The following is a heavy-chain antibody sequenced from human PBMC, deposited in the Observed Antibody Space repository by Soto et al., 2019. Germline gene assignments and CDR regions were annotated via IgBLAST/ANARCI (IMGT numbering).Heavy chain of an antibody. D-gene: IGHD6-25*01. J-gene: IGHJ4*02. CDR2: IWYDGSNK. V-gene: IGHV3-33*01. CDR3: ARAPYSSGDY. Sequence: QVQLVESGGGVVQPGRSLRLSCAASGFTFSSYGMHWVRQAPGKGLEWVAVIWYDGSNKYYADSVKGRFTISRDNSKNTLYLQMSSLSGEDTAVYYCARAPYSSGDYWGQGTLVTVSS. CDR1: GFTFSSYG.